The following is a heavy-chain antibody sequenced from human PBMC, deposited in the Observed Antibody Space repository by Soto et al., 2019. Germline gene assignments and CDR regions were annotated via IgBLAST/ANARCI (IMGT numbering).Heavy chain of an antibody. J-gene: IGHJ6*02. CDR3: AKVPFCYYAMDV. CDR1: GVSINSDNW. V-gene: IGHV4-4*02. Sequence: QVQLQESGPGLVKPSGTLSLTCAVSGVSINSDNWWSWVRQSPGKGLEWIGEIFQSGSTNYNPSLKSRVTISVDNSNNQITLRLSSVTAADTAVYSCAKVPFCYYAMDVWGRGTTVTVSS. CDR2: IFQSGST.